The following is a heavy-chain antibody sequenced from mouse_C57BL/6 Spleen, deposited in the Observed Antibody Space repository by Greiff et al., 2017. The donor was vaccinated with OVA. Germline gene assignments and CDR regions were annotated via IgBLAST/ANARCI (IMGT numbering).Heavy chain of an antibody. CDR3: TCPSSTPVVATNY. V-gene: IGHV1-15*01. CDR1: GYTFTDYE. D-gene: IGHD1-1*01. J-gene: IGHJ2*01. CDR2: IDPGTGGT. Sequence: VQLQESGAELVRPGASVTLSCKASGYTFTDYEMHWVKQTPVHGLEWIGAIDPGTGGTAYNQKFKGKAILTADKSSSTAYMQLRSLTSADSAVYYCTCPSSTPVVATNYWGQGTTLTVSS.